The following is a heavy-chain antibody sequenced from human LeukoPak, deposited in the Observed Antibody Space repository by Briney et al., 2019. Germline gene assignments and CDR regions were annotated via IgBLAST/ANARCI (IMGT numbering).Heavy chain of an antibody. J-gene: IGHJ3*02. CDR1: GYTFTNFY. CDR2: INPTTGST. D-gene: IGHD1-14*01. CDR3: ARDLNPQSIGMRAFDI. Sequence: ASVKVSCKASGYTFTNFYLHWVRQAPGQGLEWMGIINPTTGSTTYAQKLQGGVTMTRDMSTSTVYMELSSLRSEDTAVYFCARDLNPQSIGMRAFDIWGQGTMVTASS. V-gene: IGHV1-46*01.